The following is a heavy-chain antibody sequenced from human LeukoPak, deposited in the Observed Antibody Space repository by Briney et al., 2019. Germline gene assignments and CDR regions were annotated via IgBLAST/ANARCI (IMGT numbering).Heavy chain of an antibody. CDR1: GGSISSYY. D-gene: IGHD2-21*01. V-gene: IGHV4-59*08. J-gene: IGHJ4*02. CDR3: ARLNSWRIIDY. CDR2: IYYSGST. Sequence: PSETLSLTCTVSGGSISSYYWSWIRQPPGKGLEWIGYIYYSGSTNYNPSLKSRVTISVDTSKNQFSLKLSSVTAADTAVYYCARLNSWRIIDYWGQGTLVTVSS.